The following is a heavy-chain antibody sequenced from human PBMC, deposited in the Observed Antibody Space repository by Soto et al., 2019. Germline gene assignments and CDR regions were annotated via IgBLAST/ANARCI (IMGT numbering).Heavy chain of an antibody. CDR2: INPSGGST. V-gene: IGHV1-46*01. D-gene: IGHD1-20*01. J-gene: IGHJ3*02. CDR3: ARVRAITNGSDDFDI. Sequence: GASVKVSCKASGYTFTSYYMHWVRQAPGQGLEWMGIINPSGGSTSYAQKFQGRVTMTRDTSTSTVYMELSSLRSEDTAVYYCARVRAITNGSDDFDIWGQGTMVTVSS. CDR1: GYTFTSYY.